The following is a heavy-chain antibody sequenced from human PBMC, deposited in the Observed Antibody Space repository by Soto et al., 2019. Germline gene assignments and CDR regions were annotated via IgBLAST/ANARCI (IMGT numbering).Heavy chain of an antibody. CDR2: INAGNGNT. CDR1: GYTFTSYA. Sequence: ASVKVSCKASGYTFTSYAMHWVRQAPGQRLEWMGWINAGNGNTKYSQKFQGRVTITRDTSASTAYMELSSLRSEDTAVYYCARDPEYGEYGTSPVDDDWGQGTLVTVSS. CDR3: ARDPEYGEYGTSPVDDD. D-gene: IGHD4-17*01. V-gene: IGHV1-3*01. J-gene: IGHJ4*02.